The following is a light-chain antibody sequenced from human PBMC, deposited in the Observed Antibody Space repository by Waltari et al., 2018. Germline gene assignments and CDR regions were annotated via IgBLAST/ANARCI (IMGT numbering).Light chain of an antibody. J-gene: IGKJ1*01. CDR1: QSVSRA. Sequence: EIVLTQSPGTLSLSLGERATVSCRASQSVSRALAWYQQKPGQAPRLLIYGASTRATSIPDRFIGSGSGTDFSLTINRREPDDFAVYYCQHYFRIPVTFGQGTTVEI. V-gene: IGKV3-20*01. CDR3: QHYFRIPVT. CDR2: GAS.